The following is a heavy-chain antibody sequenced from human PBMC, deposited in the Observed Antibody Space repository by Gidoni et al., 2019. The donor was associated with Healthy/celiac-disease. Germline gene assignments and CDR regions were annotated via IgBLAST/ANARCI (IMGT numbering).Heavy chain of an antibody. D-gene: IGHD2-2*01. V-gene: IGHV3-33*01. CDR1: GFTFSSYG. CDR3: ARDLVDIVVVPAAEYYYYYMDV. CDR2: IWYDGSNK. J-gene: IGHJ6*03. Sequence: QVQLVESGGGVVQPGRSLRLSCAASGFTFSSYGMPWVRQAPGKGLEWVAVIWYDGSNKYYADSVKGRFTISRDNSKNTLYLQMNSLRAEDTAVYYCARDLVDIVVVPAAEYYYYYMDVWGKGTTVTVSS.